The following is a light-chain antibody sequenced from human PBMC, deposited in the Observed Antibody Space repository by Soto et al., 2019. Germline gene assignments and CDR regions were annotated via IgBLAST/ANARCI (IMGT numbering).Light chain of an antibody. J-gene: IGLJ3*02. CDR3: SSYTTTTAWV. CDR2: GVS. V-gene: IGLV2-14*01. Sequence: QSALTQPASVSGSPGQSITISCTGSSSDVGAYRYVSWFQQHPGRAPKLIIYGVSNRPSGVSDRFSGSKSGNTASLTISGLKAEDEADYHCSSYTTTTAWVFGGGTKLTVL. CDR1: SSDVGAYRY.